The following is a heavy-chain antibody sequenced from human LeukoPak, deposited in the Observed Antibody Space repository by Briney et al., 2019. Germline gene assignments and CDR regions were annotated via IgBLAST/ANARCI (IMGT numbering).Heavy chain of an antibody. V-gene: IGHV1-69*05. D-gene: IGHD5-12*01. CDR2: IIPIFGTA. Sequence: ASVKVSCKASGGTFSSYAISWVRQAPGQGLEWMGGIIPIFGTANYAQKFQGRVTITTDESTSTAYMELSSLRSEDTAVYYCASSGYSGHPESYYYYYMDVWGKGTTVTVSS. CDR1: GGTFSSYA. CDR3: ASSGYSGHPESYYYYYMDV. J-gene: IGHJ6*03.